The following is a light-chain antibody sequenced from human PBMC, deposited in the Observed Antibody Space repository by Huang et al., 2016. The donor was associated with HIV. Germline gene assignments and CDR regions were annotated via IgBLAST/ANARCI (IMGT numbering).Light chain of an antibody. V-gene: IGKV4-1*01. Sequence: DIVMTQSPDSMTVSLSERATINCKSSQSVLHSSNNKNYFAWYQQKPGQSPKVLIYWASTREAGVPDRFSGSGSGTEFTLTISSLQAEDVAVYFCHQYYSSPQTFGQGTKVEIK. CDR2: WAS. CDR3: HQYYSSPQT. CDR1: QSVLHSSNNKNY. J-gene: IGKJ1*01.